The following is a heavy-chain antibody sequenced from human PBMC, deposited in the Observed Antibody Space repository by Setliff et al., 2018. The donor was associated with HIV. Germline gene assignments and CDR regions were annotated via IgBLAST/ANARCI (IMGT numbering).Heavy chain of an antibody. Sequence: GASVKVSCKPSGYTFTTYGLSWVRQAPGQGLEWMGWISTYSDETSSSQNLQGRLTMTTNTSTGTAYMELSSLRSEDTAVYYCAMTYYYGSGSRSHDYWGQGTLVTVSS. V-gene: IGHV1-18*01. CDR3: AMTYYYGSGSRSHDY. J-gene: IGHJ4*02. CDR2: ISTYSDET. CDR1: GYTFTTYG. D-gene: IGHD3-10*01.